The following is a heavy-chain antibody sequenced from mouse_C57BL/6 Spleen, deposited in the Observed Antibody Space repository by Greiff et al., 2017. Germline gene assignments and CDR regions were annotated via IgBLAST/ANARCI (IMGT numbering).Heavy chain of an antibody. CDR1: GYTFTSYG. V-gene: IGHV1-81*01. CDR2: IYPRSGNT. CDR3: RWLLRPSFDY. D-gene: IGHD2-3*01. Sequence: VKLVESGAELARPGASVKLSCKASGYTFTSYGISWVKQRTGQGLEWIGEIYPRSGNTYYNEKFKGKATLTADKSSSTAYMELRSLTSEDSAVYFCRWLLRPSFDYWGQGTTLTVSS. J-gene: IGHJ2*01.